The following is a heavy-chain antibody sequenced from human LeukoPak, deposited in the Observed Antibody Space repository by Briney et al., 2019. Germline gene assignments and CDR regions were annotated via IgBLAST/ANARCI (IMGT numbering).Heavy chain of an antibody. CDR1: GFSFSSYA. CDR3: AKGYCSGGSCYSSDWFDP. J-gene: IGHJ5*02. V-gene: IGHV3-23*01. D-gene: IGHD2-15*01. Sequence: GGSLRLSCAASGFSFSSYAMSWVRQAPGKGLEWVSAISGSGGNTYYADSVRGRFTISRDNSKNTLYLQMNSLRAEDTAVYYCAKGYCSGGSCYSSDWFDPWGQGTLVTVSS. CDR2: ISGSGGNT.